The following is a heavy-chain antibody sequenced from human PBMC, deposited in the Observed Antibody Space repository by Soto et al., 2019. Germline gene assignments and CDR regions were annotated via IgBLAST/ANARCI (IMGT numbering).Heavy chain of an antibody. J-gene: IGHJ4*02. Sequence: ASVKVSCKASGYTFTGYYMHWVRQAPGQGLEWMGWINPNSGGTNYAQKFQGWVTMTRDTSISTAYMELRRLRSDDTAVYYCARDGFGPYDFWSGYPPRFDYWGQGTLVTVSS. CDR3: ARDGFGPYDFWSGYPPRFDY. V-gene: IGHV1-2*04. CDR1: GYTFTGYY. D-gene: IGHD3-3*01. CDR2: INPNSGGT.